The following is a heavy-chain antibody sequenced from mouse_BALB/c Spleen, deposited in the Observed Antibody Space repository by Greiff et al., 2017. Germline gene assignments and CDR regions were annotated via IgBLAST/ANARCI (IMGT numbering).Heavy chain of an antibody. Sequence: EVKVVESGGGLVQPGGSLKLSCAASGFTFSSYTMSWVRQTPEKRLEWVAYISNGGGSTYYPDTVKGRFTISRDNAKNTLYLQMSSLKSEDTAMYYCASHYGSSYEAMDYWGQGTSVTVSS. J-gene: IGHJ4*01. CDR2: ISNGGGST. D-gene: IGHD1-1*01. V-gene: IGHV5-12-2*01. CDR1: GFTFSSYT. CDR3: ASHYGSSYEAMDY.